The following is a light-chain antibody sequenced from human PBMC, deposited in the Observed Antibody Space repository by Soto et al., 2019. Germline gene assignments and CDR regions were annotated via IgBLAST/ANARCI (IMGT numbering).Light chain of an antibody. CDR3: QQRYNWPLT. Sequence: EIVLTQSPATLSLSPGERTTLSCRASRSVRSNLAWYQQKPGQAPRLLIYGASSRATGIPARFSGSGSATDFTLTISSLEPEDFAIYYCQQRYNWPLTFGQGTKVDI. V-gene: IGKV3-11*01. CDR2: GAS. J-gene: IGKJ1*01. CDR1: RSVRSN.